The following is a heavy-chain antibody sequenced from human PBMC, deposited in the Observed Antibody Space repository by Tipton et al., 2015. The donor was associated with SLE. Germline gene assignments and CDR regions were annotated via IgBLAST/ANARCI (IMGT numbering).Heavy chain of an antibody. CDR1: GFIFSSFA. V-gene: IGHV3-30*04. CDR2: ISSDGSKR. CDR3: SLDSSGAAGDGFDY. D-gene: IGHD3-22*01. J-gene: IGHJ4*02. Sequence: SLRLSCAASGFIFSSFALHWVRQAPGKGLEWVAVISSDGSKRYYADSVRGRFTISRDASKKTLFLQMNSLRAEDTALYDCSLDSSGAAGDGFDYWGQGTLVTVSS.